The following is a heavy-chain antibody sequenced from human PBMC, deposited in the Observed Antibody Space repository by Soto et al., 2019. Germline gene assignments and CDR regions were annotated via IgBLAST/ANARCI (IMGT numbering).Heavy chain of an antibody. D-gene: IGHD1-1*01. CDR1: GFTFSSYA. V-gene: IGHV3-23*01. Sequence: GGSLRLSCAASGFTFSSYAMSWVRQAPGKGLEWVSAISGSGGSTYYADSVKGRFTISRDNSKNTLYLQMNSLRAEDTAVYYCATLRDVYGTGKSYWGQGTLVTVSS. J-gene: IGHJ4*02. CDR2: ISGSGGST. CDR3: ATLRDVYGTGKSY.